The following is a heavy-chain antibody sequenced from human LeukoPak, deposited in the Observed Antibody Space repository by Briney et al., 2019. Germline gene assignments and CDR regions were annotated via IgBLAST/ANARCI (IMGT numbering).Heavy chain of an antibody. V-gene: IGHV4-4*07. D-gene: IGHD5-18*01. CDR3: ARDDLTGYSYGNWFDP. Sequence: SETLSLTCTVSGGSISSYYCSWIRQPAGKGLEWIGRIYTSGSTNYNPSLKSRVTMSVDTSKNQFSLKLSSVTAADTAVYYCARDDLTGYSYGNWFDPWGQGTLVTVSS. CDR2: IYTSGST. CDR1: GGSISSYY. J-gene: IGHJ5*02.